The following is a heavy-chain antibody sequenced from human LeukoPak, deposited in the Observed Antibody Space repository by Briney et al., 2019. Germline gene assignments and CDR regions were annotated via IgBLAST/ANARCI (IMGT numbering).Heavy chain of an antibody. V-gene: IGHV4-39*07. Sequence: PSETLSLTCTVSGGSISTSNYYWGWIRQPPGKGLEWIGNIFYSGSTYYSPSLRSRVTISLDTSRNQFSLKLNSVTAADTAVYYCARDRPGLGYCSGGSCHAVGYFDYWGQGTLVTVSS. D-gene: IGHD2-15*01. CDR2: IFYSGST. CDR1: GGSISTSNYY. CDR3: ARDRPGLGYCSGGSCHAVGYFDY. J-gene: IGHJ4*02.